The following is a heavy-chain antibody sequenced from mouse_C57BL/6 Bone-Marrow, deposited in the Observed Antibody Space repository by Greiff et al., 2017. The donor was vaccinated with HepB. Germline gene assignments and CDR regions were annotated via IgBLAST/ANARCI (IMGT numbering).Heavy chain of an antibody. J-gene: IGHJ2*01. V-gene: IGHV5-16*01. CDR2: INYDGSST. Sequence: EVKVVESEGGLVQPGSSMKLSCTASGFTFSDYYMAWVRQVPEKGLEWVANINYDGSSTYYLDSLKSRFIISRDNAKNILYLQMSSLKSEDTATYYCARDGGYYGFDYWGQGTTLTVSS. D-gene: IGHD2-3*01. CDR1: GFTFSDYY. CDR3: ARDGGYYGFDY.